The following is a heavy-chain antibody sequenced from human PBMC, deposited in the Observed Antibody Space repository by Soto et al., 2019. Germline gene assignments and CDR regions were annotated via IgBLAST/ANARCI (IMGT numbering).Heavy chain of an antibody. D-gene: IGHD3-3*01. CDR1: GFTFSSYG. CDR2: ISYDGSNK. V-gene: IGHV3-30*18. CDR3: AKWRSYYDY. Sequence: GGSLRLSCAASGFTFSSYGMHWVRQAPGKGLEWVAVISYDGSNKYYADSVKGRFTISRDNSKNTLYLQMNSLRAEDTAVYYCAKWRSYYDYWGQGTLVTVSS. J-gene: IGHJ4*02.